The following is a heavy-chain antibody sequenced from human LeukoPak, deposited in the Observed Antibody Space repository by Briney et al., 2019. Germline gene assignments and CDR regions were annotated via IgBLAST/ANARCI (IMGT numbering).Heavy chain of an antibody. J-gene: IGHJ6*03. Sequence: ASVKVSCKASGYTFTDYYMHWVRQAPGQGLEWMGWINPNRGGTNYAQKFQGRVTITADKSTSTAYMELSSLRSEDTAVYYCARGVITMVRGVIMSYYYYYYMDVWGKGTTVTVSS. CDR3: ARGVITMVRGVIMSYYYYYYMDV. CDR2: INPNRGGT. D-gene: IGHD3-10*01. V-gene: IGHV1-2*02. CDR1: GYTFTDYY.